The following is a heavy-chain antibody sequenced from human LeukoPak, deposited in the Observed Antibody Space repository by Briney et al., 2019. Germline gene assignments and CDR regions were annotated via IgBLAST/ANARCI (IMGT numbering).Heavy chain of an antibody. J-gene: IGHJ4*02. D-gene: IGHD3-22*01. Sequence: GGSLRLSCAASGFTFSDYAMHWVRQAPGKGLEWLTFIRYDGSNKYYADYLEGRFTISRDNSKNTLYLQMNSLRTEDTAVYYCAKEAFVYSGYYPLDYWGQGTLVTVSS. CDR2: IRYDGSNK. V-gene: IGHV3-30*02. CDR1: GFTFSDYA. CDR3: AKEAFVYSGYYPLDY.